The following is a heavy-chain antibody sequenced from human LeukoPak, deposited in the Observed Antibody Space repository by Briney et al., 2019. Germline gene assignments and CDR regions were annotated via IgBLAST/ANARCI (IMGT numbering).Heavy chain of an antibody. CDR2: ISSSGSII. D-gene: IGHD3-22*01. CDR3: TRDRYYYDSSGHPYYFDY. CDR1: GFTFSSYE. Sequence: GGSLRLSCAASGFTFSSYEMNWVRQAPGKGLEWVSYISSSGSIIYDADSVKGRFIISRDNAKNSLYLQMNSLRAEDTAVYYCTRDRYYYDSSGHPYYFDYWGQGTLVTVSS. J-gene: IGHJ4*02. V-gene: IGHV3-48*03.